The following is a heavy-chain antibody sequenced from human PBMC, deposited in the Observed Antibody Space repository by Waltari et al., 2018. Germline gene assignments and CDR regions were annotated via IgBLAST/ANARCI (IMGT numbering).Heavy chain of an antibody. CDR2: IKSKTDGGTT. Sequence: EVQLVESGGGLVKPGGSLRLSCAASGFTFSNAWMSWVRQAPGKGLEWVGGIKSKTDGGTTDYAAPVKGRFTISRDDSKNTLYLQMNSLKTEDTAVYYCTTGLGCSSTSCFPQTYYYYMDVWGKGTTVTISS. J-gene: IGHJ6*03. CDR3: TTGLGCSSTSCFPQTYYYYMDV. CDR1: GFTFSNAW. V-gene: IGHV3-15*01. D-gene: IGHD2-2*01.